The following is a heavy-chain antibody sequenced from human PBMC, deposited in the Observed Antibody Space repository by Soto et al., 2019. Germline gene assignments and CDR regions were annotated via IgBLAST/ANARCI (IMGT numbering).Heavy chain of an antibody. CDR1: GYTFTCYG. V-gene: IGHV1-18*01. D-gene: IGHD3-3*01. CDR3: ARSPRTIFGVVNYFDY. Sequence: ASVKVSCKASGYTFTCYGISWVRQAPGQGLEWMGWISAYNGNTNYAQKLQGRVTMTTDTSTSTAYMELRSLRSDDTAVYYCARSPRTIFGVVNYFDYWGQGTLVTVSS. CDR2: ISAYNGNT. J-gene: IGHJ4*02.